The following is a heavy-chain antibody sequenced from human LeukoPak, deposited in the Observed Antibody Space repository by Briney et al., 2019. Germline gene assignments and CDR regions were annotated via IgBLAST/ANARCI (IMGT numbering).Heavy chain of an antibody. CDR1: GYTFTSYG. V-gene: IGHV1-18*01. J-gene: IGHJ5*02. D-gene: IGHD3-22*01. CDR3: AARAHSYESGGYPPPNGSAP. CDR2: ISAYNGNT. Sequence: ASVKVSCKASGYTFTSYGISWVRQAPGQGLEWMGWISAYNGNTNYAQKLQGRVTMTTDTSTSTAYMELRSLRSDDTAVYYCAARAHSYESGGYPPPNGSAPGGRGTLAPVS.